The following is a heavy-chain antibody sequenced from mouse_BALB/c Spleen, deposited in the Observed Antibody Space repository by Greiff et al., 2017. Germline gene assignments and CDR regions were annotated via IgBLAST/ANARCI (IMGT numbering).Heavy chain of an antibody. CDR3: ARQRGNYSYYAMDY. CDR1: GFTFSSYA. V-gene: IGHV5-9-3*01. J-gene: IGHJ4*01. Sequence: EVKLMESGGGLVKPGGSLKLSCAASGFTFSSYAMSWVRQTPEKRLEWVATISSGGSYTYYPDSVKGRFTISRDNAKNTLYLQMSSLRSEDTAMYYCARQRGNYSYYAMDYWGQGTSVTVSA. CDR2: ISSGGSYT. D-gene: IGHD2-1*01.